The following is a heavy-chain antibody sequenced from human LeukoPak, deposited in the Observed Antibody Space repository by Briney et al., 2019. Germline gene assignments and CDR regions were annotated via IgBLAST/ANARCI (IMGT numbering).Heavy chain of an antibody. Sequence: PGGSLRLSGAASGFTFSTHSMNWVRQAPGKGPEWVSYINSSGIVIYYADSVKGRFTISRDNAKNSLHLQMNSLRAEDTALYYCATDLHRDGINWPYFDNWGQGTLVTVSS. CDR3: ATDLHRDGINWPYFDN. V-gene: IGHV3-48*04. CDR1: GFTFSTHS. CDR2: INSSGIVI. D-gene: IGHD5-24*01. J-gene: IGHJ4*02.